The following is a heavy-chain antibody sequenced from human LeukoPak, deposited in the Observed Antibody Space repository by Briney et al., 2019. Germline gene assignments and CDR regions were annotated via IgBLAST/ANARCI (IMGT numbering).Heavy chain of an antibody. V-gene: IGHV4-34*01. D-gene: IGHD5-18*01. J-gene: IGHJ4*02. CDR2: INHSGST. Sequence: SETLSLSCAVYGGSFSGYYWSWIRQPPGKGLEWIGEINHSGSTNYNPSLKSRVTISVDTSKNQFSLKLSSVTAADTAVSYCAPRGYSYGALDYWGQGTLVTVSS. CDR3: APRGYSYGALDY. CDR1: GGSFSGYY.